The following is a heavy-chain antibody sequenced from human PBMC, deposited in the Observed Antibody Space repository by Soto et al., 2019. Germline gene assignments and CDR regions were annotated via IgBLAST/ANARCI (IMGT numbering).Heavy chain of an antibody. J-gene: IGHJ4*02. CDR1: GXTLSSYS. V-gene: IGHV3-23*01. CDR3: AKSVTSRYFDY. D-gene: IGHD4-4*01. Sequence: GSLRRSCAASGXTLSSYSMSWVRQAPGKGLEWVSAISGSGGRTYYADSVKGRLTISIENSKNTLYLKMNSLRAEATAVYYCAKSVTSRYFDYWGQGTLCTVS. CDR2: ISGSGGRT.